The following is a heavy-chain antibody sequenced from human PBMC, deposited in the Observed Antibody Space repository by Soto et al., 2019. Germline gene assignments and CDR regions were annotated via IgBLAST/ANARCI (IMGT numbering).Heavy chain of an antibody. CDR1: GFTFSSYG. CDR2: IWYDGSNK. CDR3: ARAPVLRFLEWLSLWMIDY. V-gene: IGHV3-33*01. Sequence: GGSLRLSCAASGFTFSSYGMHWVRQAPGKGLEWVAVIWYDGSNKYYADSVKGRFTISRDNSKNTLYLQMNSLRAEDTAVYYCARAPVLRFLEWLSLWMIDYWGQGTLVTVSS. D-gene: IGHD3-3*01. J-gene: IGHJ4*02.